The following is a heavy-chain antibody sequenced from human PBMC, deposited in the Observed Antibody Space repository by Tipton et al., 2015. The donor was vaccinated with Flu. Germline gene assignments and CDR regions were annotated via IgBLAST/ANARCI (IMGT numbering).Heavy chain of an antibody. J-gene: IGHJ5*02. CDR1: GGSLSGYY. V-gene: IGHV4-34*01. CDR3: ARLAALNWFDP. D-gene: IGHD6-13*01. Sequence: TLSLTCAVYGGSLSGYYWTWIRQPPGKGLEWIGEINHSGITNYNPPLKSRVTMSVDTSKNQFSLKLSSVTAADTAVYYCARLAALNWFDPWGQGTLVTVSS. CDR2: INHSGIT.